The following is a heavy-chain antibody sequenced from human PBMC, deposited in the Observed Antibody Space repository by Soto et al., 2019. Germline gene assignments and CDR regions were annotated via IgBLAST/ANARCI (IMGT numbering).Heavy chain of an antibody. Sequence: SETLSLTCAVCGGSFSGYYWSWIRQPPWKGLEWIGEINHSGSTNYNPSLKSRVTISVDTSKNQFSLKLSSVTAADTAVYYCARLRGSLHYAPPHYYYGMDVLGRRTTVTFCS. CDR1: GGSFSGYY. CDR2: INHSGST. V-gene: IGHV4-34*01. CDR3: ARLRGSLHYAPPHYYYGMDV. D-gene: IGHD3-16*01. J-gene: IGHJ6*02.